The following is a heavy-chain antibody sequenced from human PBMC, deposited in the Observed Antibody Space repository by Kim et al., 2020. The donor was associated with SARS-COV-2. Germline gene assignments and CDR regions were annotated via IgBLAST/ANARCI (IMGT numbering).Heavy chain of an antibody. Sequence: GGSLRLSCAASGFSISDYYMSWIRQAPGKGLEWLSYISNRGSFTNYADSVKGRFTISRDNAKNSLYLQMNSLRAEDTAVYYCARDTTSGSYSYYGMDVWGQRTTVTVSS. CDR1: GFSISDYY. CDR2: ISNRGSFT. CDR3: ARDTTSGSYSYYGMDV. D-gene: IGHD3-16*02. J-gene: IGHJ6*02. V-gene: IGHV3-11*05.